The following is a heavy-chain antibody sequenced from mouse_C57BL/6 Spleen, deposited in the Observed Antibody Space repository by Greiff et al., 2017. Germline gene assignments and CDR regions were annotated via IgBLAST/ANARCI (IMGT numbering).Heavy chain of an antibody. J-gene: IGHJ1*03. CDR3: ARPFITTLPELGV. D-gene: IGHD1-1*01. CDR1: GFTFSDYG. Sequence: EVKLVESGGGLVKPGGSLKLSCAASGFTFSDYGMHWVRQAPEKGLEWVAYISSGSSTIYYADTVKGRFTISRDNAKNTLFLQMTSLRSEDTAMYYCARPFITTLPELGVWCTGTTVTVSS. V-gene: IGHV5-17*01. CDR2: ISSGSSTI.